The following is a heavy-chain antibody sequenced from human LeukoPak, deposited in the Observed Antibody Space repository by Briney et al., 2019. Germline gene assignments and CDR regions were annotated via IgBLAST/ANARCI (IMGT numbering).Heavy chain of an antibody. V-gene: IGHV4-39*01. D-gene: IGHD3-3*01. CDR3: ASPTTYYDFWSGYHPMDV. CDR2: IYYSGGT. Sequence: PSETLSLTCTVSGGSISSSSYYWGWIRQPPGKGLEWIGSIYYSGGTYYNPSLKSRVSISVDTSKNQFSLKLSSVTAADTAVYYCASPTTYYDFWSGYHPMDVWGKGTTVTVSS. CDR1: GGSISSSSYY. J-gene: IGHJ6*03.